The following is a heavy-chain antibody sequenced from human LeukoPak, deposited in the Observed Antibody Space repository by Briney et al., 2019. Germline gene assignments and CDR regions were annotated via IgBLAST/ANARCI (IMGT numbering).Heavy chain of an antibody. D-gene: IGHD3-10*01. J-gene: IGHJ4*02. V-gene: IGHV3-30*18. CDR2: ISYDGTHK. Sequence: GTSLRLSCAASGFTFSSNGMHWVRQAPGKGLEWVALISYDGTHKYYADSVKGRFTISRDSCKNTLYLQMNSLGAEDTAVYFCAKDGRTTRGLIIRHFFDYWGQGTLVTVSS. CDR3: AKDGRTTRGLIIRHFFDY. CDR1: GFTFSSNG.